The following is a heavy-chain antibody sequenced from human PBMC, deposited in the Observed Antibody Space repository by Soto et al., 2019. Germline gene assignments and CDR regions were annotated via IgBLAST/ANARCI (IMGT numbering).Heavy chain of an antibody. J-gene: IGHJ6*03. CDR2: LSGSGGST. CDR1: GFTFSSNA. Sequence: GGSLRLSCAASGFTFSSNAMSWVRQAPGKGLEWVSALSGSGGSTYYADSVKGRFTISRDNSKNTLYLQMNSLRAEDTAVYYCAKRVCSSTSCYGYMDVWGKGTTVTVS. D-gene: IGHD2-2*01. CDR3: AKRVCSSTSCYGYMDV. V-gene: IGHV3-23*01.